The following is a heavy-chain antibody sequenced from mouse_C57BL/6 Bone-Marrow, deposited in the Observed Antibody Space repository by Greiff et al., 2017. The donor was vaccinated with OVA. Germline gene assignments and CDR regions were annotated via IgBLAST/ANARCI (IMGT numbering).Heavy chain of an antibody. D-gene: IGHD2-1*01. V-gene: IGHV1-80*01. Sequence: QVQLQQSGAELVKPGASVKISCKASGYAFSSYWMNWVKQRPGKGLEWIGQIYPGDGDTNYNGKFKGKATLTADKSSSTAYMQLSSLTSEDSAVYFRASLLPLYWYFDVWGTGTTVTVSS. CDR3: ASLLPLYWYFDV. CDR2: IYPGDGDT. CDR1: GYAFSSYW. J-gene: IGHJ1*03.